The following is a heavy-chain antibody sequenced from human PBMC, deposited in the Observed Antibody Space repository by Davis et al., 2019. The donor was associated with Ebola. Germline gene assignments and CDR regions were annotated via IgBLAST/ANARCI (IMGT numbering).Heavy chain of an antibody. CDR1: GFTFSSYG. V-gene: IGHV3-30*02. CDR2: IRYDGSNK. CDR3: AKDRYCSGGSCYYDALDI. D-gene: IGHD2-15*01. Sequence: PGGSLRLSCAASGFTFSSYGMHWVRQAPGKGLEWVAFIRYDGSNKYYADSVKGRFTISRDNSKNTLYLQMNSLRDEDTALYYCAKDRYCSGGSCYYDALDIWGQGTRVTVSS. J-gene: IGHJ3*02.